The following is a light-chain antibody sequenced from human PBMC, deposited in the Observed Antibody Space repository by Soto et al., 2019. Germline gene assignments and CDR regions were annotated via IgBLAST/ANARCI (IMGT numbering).Light chain of an antibody. CDR1: SSNIGAGYD. Sequence: QSVLTQPPSVSGAPGQRVIISCTGSSSNIGAGYDVKWYQQLPGTAPKLLIYGDTNRPSGVPDRFSGSKSGTPASLAITGLQTEDEADYYCQSYDSSLSVVVFGGGTKLTVL. V-gene: IGLV1-40*01. J-gene: IGLJ2*01. CDR2: GDT. CDR3: QSYDSSLSVVV.